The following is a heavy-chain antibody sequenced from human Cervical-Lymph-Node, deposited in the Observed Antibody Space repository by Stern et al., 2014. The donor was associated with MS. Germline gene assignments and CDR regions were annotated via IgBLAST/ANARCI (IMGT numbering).Heavy chain of an antibody. Sequence: EMQLVESGGGLVQPGGSLRLSCEGFGFTFTNYWMHGVRQDPGKGLGWVSRIKSDGSSIRYADFVQGRFTISRDNAKNTLYLQMNSLRVEDTAVYYCARDADSGGYSWFDPWGQGTLVTVSS. J-gene: IGHJ5*02. CDR1: GFTFTNYW. CDR3: ARDADSGGYSWFDP. D-gene: IGHD1-26*01. CDR2: IKSDGSSI. V-gene: IGHV3-74*01.